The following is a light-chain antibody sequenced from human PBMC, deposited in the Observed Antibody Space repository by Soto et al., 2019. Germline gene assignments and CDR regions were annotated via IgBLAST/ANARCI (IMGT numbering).Light chain of an antibody. J-gene: IGKJ5*01. V-gene: IGKV3-11*01. Sequence: EGVWTQFPATLSLSPGERGTLSCRASQNVAEHLAWYQQKPGQPPRLLIYASSNRATGIPDRFSGSASGTDFTLTINRLEPEDFAVYYCQLYGISPKFGQGTRLEIK. CDR1: QNVAEH. CDR3: QLYGISPK. CDR2: ASS.